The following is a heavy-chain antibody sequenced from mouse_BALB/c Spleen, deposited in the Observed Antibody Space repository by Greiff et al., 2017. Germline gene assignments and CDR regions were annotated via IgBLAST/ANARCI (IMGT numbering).Heavy chain of an antibody. D-gene: IGHD1-1*01. CDR3: ARATVVADAMDY. Sequence: VQLQQSGAELMKPGASVKISCKATGYTFSSYWIEWVKQRPGHGLEWIGEILPGSGSTNYNEKFKGKATFTADTSSNTAYMQLSSLTSEDSAVYYCARATVVADAMDYWGQGTSVTVSS. CDR2: ILPGSGST. J-gene: IGHJ4*01. CDR1: GYTFSSYW. V-gene: IGHV1-9*01.